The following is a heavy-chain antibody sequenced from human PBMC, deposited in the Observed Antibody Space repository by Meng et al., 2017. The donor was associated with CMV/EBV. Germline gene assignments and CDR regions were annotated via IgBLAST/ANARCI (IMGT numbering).Heavy chain of an antibody. CDR2: IYSDGTTT. J-gene: IGHJ4*02. D-gene: IGHD3-16*01. V-gene: IGHV3-23*03. CDR1: GFTFTHYA. Sequence: RGSLRLSCAVSGFTFTHYAMSWVCQAPGKGLEWVSVIYSDGTTTLYADSVKGRFTIFRADFDNTLYLQMNSLRAEDTAVYYCVKDDNGYTGEGGYWGQGTLVTVSS. CDR3: VKDDNGYTGEGGY.